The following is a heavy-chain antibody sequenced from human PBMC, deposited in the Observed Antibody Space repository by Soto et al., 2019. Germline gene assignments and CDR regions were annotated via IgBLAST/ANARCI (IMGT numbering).Heavy chain of an antibody. CDR1: GFTFSSYG. J-gene: IGHJ4*02. D-gene: IGHD3-22*01. CDR2: IWYDGSNK. CDR3: ARVAYYSDSSGYYGDY. Sequence: QVQLVESGGGVVQPGRSLRLSCAASGFTFSSYGMHWVRQAPGKGLEWVAVIWYDGSNKYYADSVKGRFTISRDNSKNTLYLQMNSLRAEDTAVYYCARVAYYSDSSGYYGDYWGQGTLVTVSS. V-gene: IGHV3-33*01.